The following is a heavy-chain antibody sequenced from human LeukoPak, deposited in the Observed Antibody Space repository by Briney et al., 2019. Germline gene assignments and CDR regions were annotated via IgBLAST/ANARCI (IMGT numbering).Heavy chain of an antibody. Sequence: PGGSLRLSCAASGFTFSSYSMNWVRQAPGKGLEWVSSISSSSSYIYYADSVKGRFTISRDNAKNSLYLQMNSLRAEDTAVYYCARDEIVVVPAAMDAFDIWGQGTMVTVSS. CDR1: GFTFSSYS. CDR3: ARDEIVVVPAAMDAFDI. D-gene: IGHD2-2*01. CDR2: ISSSSSYI. V-gene: IGHV3-21*01. J-gene: IGHJ3*02.